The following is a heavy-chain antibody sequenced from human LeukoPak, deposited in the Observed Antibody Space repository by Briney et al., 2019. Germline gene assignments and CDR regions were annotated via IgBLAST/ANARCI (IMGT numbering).Heavy chain of an antibody. Sequence: ASVKVSCKASGYTFTGYYMHWVRQAPGQGLEWMGWINPNSGGTNYAQKFQGRVTMTRDTSISTAYMELSSLRSEDTAVYYCATPERYYYDSSGLGRELFDYWGQGTLVTVSS. D-gene: IGHD3-22*01. CDR1: GYTFTGYY. CDR3: ATPERYYYDSSGLGRELFDY. CDR2: INPNSGGT. J-gene: IGHJ4*02. V-gene: IGHV1-2*02.